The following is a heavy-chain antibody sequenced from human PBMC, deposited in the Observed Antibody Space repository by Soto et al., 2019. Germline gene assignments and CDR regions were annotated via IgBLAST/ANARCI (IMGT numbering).Heavy chain of an antibody. CDR2: IIPILGIA. CDR1: GGTFSSYT. D-gene: IGHD3-10*01. Sequence: QVQLVQSGAEVKKPGSSVKVSCKASGGTFSSYTISWVRQAPGQGLEWMGRIIPILGIANYAQKFQGRVTITAEKSTSTAYMELSSLRSEDTAVYYCAVAEYYYGSGAFFDYWGQGTLVTVSS. CDR3: AVAEYYYGSGAFFDY. J-gene: IGHJ4*02. V-gene: IGHV1-69*02.